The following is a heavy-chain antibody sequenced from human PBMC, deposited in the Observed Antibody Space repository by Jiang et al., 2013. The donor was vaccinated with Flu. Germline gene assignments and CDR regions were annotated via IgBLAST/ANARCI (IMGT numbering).Heavy chain of an antibody. CDR2: IYHSGNT. CDR1: GYSISSGYY. V-gene: IGHV4-38-2*01. Sequence: LLKPSETLSLTCAVSGYSISSGYYWGWIRQPPGKGLEWIGSIYHSGNTYYNPSLKSRVTISVDTSKKQFSLKLNSVTAADTGVYYCSRYCSTISCPNEYWGQGTLVSVSS. CDR3: SRYCSTISCPNEY. J-gene: IGHJ4*02. D-gene: IGHD2-2*01.